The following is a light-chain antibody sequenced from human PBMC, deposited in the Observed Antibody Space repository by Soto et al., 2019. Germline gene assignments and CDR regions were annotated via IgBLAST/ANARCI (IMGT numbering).Light chain of an antibody. Sequence: QSALTQPPSVSGSPGQSVTISCTGTSSDVGSYNRVSWYQQPPGTAPKLMIYEVSNRPSGVPDRFSGSKSGNTASLTISGLQAEDEADYYCSLYKSSSTWVFGGGTKLTVL. V-gene: IGLV2-18*01. J-gene: IGLJ3*02. CDR2: EVS. CDR3: SLYKSSSTWV. CDR1: SSDVGSYNR.